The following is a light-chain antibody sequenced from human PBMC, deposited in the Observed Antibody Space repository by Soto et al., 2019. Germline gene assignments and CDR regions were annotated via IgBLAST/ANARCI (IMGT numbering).Light chain of an antibody. Sequence: EIVMTQSPATLSVSPGERATLSCRASQSISSNLAWYQQKPGQAPRLLMFRTSSRATGFPARFSGSGSGTEFNLNISRLQSEDFAVYSCQQYHNLWTFGQGTRGRS. V-gene: IGKV3-15*01. J-gene: IGKJ1*01. CDR1: QSISSN. CDR2: RTS. CDR3: QQYHNLWT.